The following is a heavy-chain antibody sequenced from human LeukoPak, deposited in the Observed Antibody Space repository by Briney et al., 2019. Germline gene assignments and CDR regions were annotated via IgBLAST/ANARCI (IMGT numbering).Heavy chain of an antibody. V-gene: IGHV4-39*07. Sequence: AETLSLTCTVSGGSISSSNYYWGWIRQPPGKGLEWIGSVYYSGSTHFNPSLQSRVTISLDTSKNQFSLKLSSVTAADTAVYYCARGGILTGNEFDYWGQGTLVTVSS. J-gene: IGHJ4*02. CDR1: GGSISSSNYY. CDR2: VYYSGST. D-gene: IGHD3-9*01. CDR3: ARGGILTGNEFDY.